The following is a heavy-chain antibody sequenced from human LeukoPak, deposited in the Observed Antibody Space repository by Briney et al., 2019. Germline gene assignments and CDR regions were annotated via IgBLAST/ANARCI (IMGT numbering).Heavy chain of an antibody. CDR1: GYTFTSYG. CDR2: ISAYNGNT. CDR3: ARVEGGGGSYYEYYYYYMDV. Sequence: ASVKVSCKASGYTFTSYGISWVRQAPGQGLEWMGWISAYNGNTNYAQKLQGRVTMTTDTSTSTAYMELRSLRSDDTAVYYCARVEGGGGSYYEYYYYYMDVWGKGTTVTISS. D-gene: IGHD1-26*01. J-gene: IGHJ6*03. V-gene: IGHV1-18*01.